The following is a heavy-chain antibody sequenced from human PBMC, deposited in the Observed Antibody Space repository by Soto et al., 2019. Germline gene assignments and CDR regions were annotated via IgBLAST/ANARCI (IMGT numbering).Heavy chain of an antibody. CDR2: IIDSGGST. V-gene: IGHV3-23*01. CDR3: AKGRSYYYYYGVDV. CDR1: GFTFSSCA. Sequence: GGSVRLSCAASGFTFSSCAMGWVRQAPGKGLEWVSDIIDSGGSTYYADSVKGRFTISRDNSKSTLYLQMNSLRAEDTALYYYAKGRSYYYYYGVDVWGQGTTVTV. J-gene: IGHJ6*02.